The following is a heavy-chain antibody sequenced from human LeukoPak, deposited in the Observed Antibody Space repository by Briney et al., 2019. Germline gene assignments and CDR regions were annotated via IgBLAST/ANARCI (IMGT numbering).Heavy chain of an antibody. CDR2: IWYDGNNK. CDR3: ARDREYSYFDY. V-gene: IGHV3-33*01. CDR1: GFTFSNCG. Sequence: GGSLRLSCAASGFTFSNCGMHWVRQAPGKGLEWVAIIWYDGNNKYYADSVKGRFTISRDDSKNTLYLQMNGLRAEDTAVYYCARDREYSYFDYWGQGTLVTVSS. D-gene: IGHD5-18*01. J-gene: IGHJ4*02.